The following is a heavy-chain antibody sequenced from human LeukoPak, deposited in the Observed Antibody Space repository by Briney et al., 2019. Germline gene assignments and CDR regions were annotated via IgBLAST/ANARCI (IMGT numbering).Heavy chain of an antibody. CDR1: GGSISSYY. Sequence: PSETLSLTCTVSGGSISSYYWSWIRQPPGKGLEWIGYMYYSGSTNYNPSLKSLVTISVDKSKNQFSLKLSSVTAADTAVYYCAREWRRWAAAGTLAPVDYWGQGTLVTVSS. J-gene: IGHJ4*02. CDR2: MYYSGST. V-gene: IGHV4-59*12. D-gene: IGHD6-13*01. CDR3: AREWRRWAAAGTLAPVDY.